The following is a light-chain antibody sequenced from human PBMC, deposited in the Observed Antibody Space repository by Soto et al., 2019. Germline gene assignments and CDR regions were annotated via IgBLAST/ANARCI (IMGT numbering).Light chain of an antibody. CDR2: EVS. J-gene: IGLJ1*01. V-gene: IGLV2-14*01. Sequence: QSALTQPASVSGSPGQSITISCTGTSSDVGGYNYVSWYQQHPGKAPKLMIYEVSNRPSGVSNRFSGSKSGNTASLTISGLQAEDEGHYYCQSYDRGLTAYVFGTGTKLTVL. CDR3: QSYDRGLTAYV. CDR1: SSDVGGYNY.